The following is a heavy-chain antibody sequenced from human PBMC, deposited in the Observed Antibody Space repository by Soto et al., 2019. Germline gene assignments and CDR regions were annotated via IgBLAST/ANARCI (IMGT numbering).Heavy chain of an antibody. CDR3: ARDLNWVLDY. V-gene: IGHV3-30-3*01. Sequence: QVQLVESGGGVVQPGRSLRLSCAASGFIFSSHVMHWVRQAPGKGLEWVTLISSDGNNKYYADSVKGRFTISRDNSKNTLYLQMNSRRAEDTAVYYCARDLNWVLDYWGQGALVTVSS. CDR1: GFIFSSHV. J-gene: IGHJ4*02. CDR2: ISSDGNNK. D-gene: IGHD3-16*01.